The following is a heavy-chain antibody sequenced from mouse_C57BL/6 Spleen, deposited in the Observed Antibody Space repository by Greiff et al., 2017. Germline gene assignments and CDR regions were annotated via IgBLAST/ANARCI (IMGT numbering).Heavy chain of an antibody. J-gene: IGHJ4*01. D-gene: IGHD2-2*01. CDR2: IHPNSGST. CDR3: ANLWLRRDYYAMDY. V-gene: IGHV1-64*01. Sequence: QVQLQQPGAELVKPGASVKLSCKASGYTFTSYWMHWVKQRPGQGLEWIGMIHPNSGSTNYNEKFKSKATLTVDKSSSTAYMQLSSLTSEDSAVYYCANLWLRRDYYAMDYWGQGTSVTVSS. CDR1: GYTFTSYW.